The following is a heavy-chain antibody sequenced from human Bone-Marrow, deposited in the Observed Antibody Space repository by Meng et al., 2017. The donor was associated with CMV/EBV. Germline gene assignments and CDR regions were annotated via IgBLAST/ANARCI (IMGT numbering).Heavy chain of an antibody. CDR3: ARERIVGATFNY. CDR2: INPNSGGT. Sequence: ASVKVSCKASGYTFTGYYMHWVRQAPGQGLEWMGWINPNSGGTNYAQKFQGRVTMTRDTSISTAYMELSRLRSDDTAVCYCARERIVGATFNYWGQGTLVTVSS. V-gene: IGHV1-2*02. D-gene: IGHD1-26*01. J-gene: IGHJ4*02. CDR1: GYTFTGYY.